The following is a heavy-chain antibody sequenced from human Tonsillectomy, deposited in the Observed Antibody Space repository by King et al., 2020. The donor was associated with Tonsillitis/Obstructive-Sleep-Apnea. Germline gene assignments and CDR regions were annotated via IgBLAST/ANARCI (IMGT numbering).Heavy chain of an antibody. J-gene: IGHJ4*02. CDR3: ARDPLRFLEWLMFDY. V-gene: IGHV1-3*01. Sequence: VQLVESGAEVKKPGASVKVSCKASGYTFTSYAMHWVRQAPGQRLEWMGWINAGNGNTKYSQKFQGRVTMTRDTSASTAYMELSSLVSEDTAVYYCARDPLRFLEWLMFDYWGQGTLVTVSS. D-gene: IGHD3-3*01. CDR1: GYTFTSYA. CDR2: INAGNGNT.